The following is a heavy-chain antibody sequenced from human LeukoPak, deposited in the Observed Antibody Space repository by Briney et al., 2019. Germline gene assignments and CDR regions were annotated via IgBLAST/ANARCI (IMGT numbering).Heavy chain of an antibody. CDR3: ASSKLLGFYYYYGMDV. J-gene: IGHJ6*02. CDR2: MSYDGSNK. D-gene: IGHD2-15*01. Sequence: GGSLRLSCAASGFTFSSYAMHWVCQAPGKGLEWVAVMSYDGSNKYYADSVKGRFTISRDNSKNTLYLQMNSLRAEDTAVYYCASSKLLGFYYYYGMDVWGQGTTVTVSS. V-gene: IGHV3-30-3*01. CDR1: GFTFSSYA.